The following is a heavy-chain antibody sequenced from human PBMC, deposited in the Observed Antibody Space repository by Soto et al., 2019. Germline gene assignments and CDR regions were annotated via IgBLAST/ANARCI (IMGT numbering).Heavy chain of an antibody. CDR2: IDYSGTA. Sequence: SETLSLTCTVSYGSISVSNVFWGWVRQPPGRGLEWIGNIDYSGTAYFSPSLGTRVTFPVDTSKNQFSLTLYSVTAADTAVYYCARTTGRHLDFWGQGILVTVS. D-gene: IGHD4-4*01. CDR1: YGSISVSNVF. V-gene: IGHV4-39*01. CDR3: ARTTGRHLDF. J-gene: IGHJ4*02.